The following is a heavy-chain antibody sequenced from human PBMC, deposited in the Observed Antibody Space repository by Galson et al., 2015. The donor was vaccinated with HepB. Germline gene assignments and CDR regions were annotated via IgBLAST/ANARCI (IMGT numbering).Heavy chain of an antibody. CDR3: AKDFLTNGDFQH. CDR2: IQYDGSNK. Sequence: SLRLSCAASGFTFSSYGMHWVRQAPGKGLEWVAFIQYDGSNKYYPDSVKGRFTISRDNSKNTLYLQMNSLRTEDTAVYYCAKDFLTNGDFQHWGQGTLVTVSS. V-gene: IGHV3-30*02. CDR1: GFTFSSYG. D-gene: IGHD2-8*01. J-gene: IGHJ1*01.